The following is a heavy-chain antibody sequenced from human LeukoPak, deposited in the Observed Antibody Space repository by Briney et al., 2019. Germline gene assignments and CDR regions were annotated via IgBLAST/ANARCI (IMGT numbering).Heavy chain of an antibody. Sequence: PGGSLRLSCAASGFTFSSYGMHWVRQAPGKGLEWVAVISYDGSNKYYADSVKGRFTISRDNSKNTLYLQMNSLRAEDTAVYYCASTGSETAIGYGSGSYPHWGQGTLVTVSS. V-gene: IGHV3-30*03. CDR3: ASTGSETAIGYGSGSYPH. J-gene: IGHJ4*02. D-gene: IGHD3-10*01. CDR1: GFTFSSYG. CDR2: ISYDGSNK.